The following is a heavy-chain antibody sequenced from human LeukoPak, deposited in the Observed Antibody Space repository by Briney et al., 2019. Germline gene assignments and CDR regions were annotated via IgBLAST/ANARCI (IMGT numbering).Heavy chain of an antibody. D-gene: IGHD4/OR15-4a*01. V-gene: IGHV1-69*05. CDR1: GGTFSSYA. J-gene: IGHJ3*02. Sequence: SVKVSCKASGGTFSSYAISWVRQAPGQGLEWMGGIIPIFGTANYAQKFQGRVTITTDESTNTAYMELSSLRSEDTAVYYCASPMVVTSGAFDIWGQGTMVTVSS. CDR2: IIPIFGTA. CDR3: ASPMVVTSGAFDI.